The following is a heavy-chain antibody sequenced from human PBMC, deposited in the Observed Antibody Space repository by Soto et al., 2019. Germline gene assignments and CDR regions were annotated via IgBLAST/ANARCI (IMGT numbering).Heavy chain of an antibody. CDR2: IYSGDSDT. V-gene: IGHV5-51*01. J-gene: IGHJ4*02. Sequence: GESLKISCKGSGYSFTSYWIGWVRQMPGKGLEWMGIIYSGDSDTRYSPSLQGQVTNSADKSSSSGYLQWSSGKGWGSGKDWWARLIQLWSAFDYWGQGTLVTVSS. CDR3: ARLIQLWSAFDY. CDR1: GYSFTSYW. D-gene: IGHD5-18*01.